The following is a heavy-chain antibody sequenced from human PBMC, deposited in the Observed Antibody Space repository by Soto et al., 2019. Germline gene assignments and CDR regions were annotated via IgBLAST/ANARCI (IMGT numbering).Heavy chain of an antibody. V-gene: IGHV4-59*08. Sequence: SETLSLTCTVSGGSISSYYWSWIRQPPGKGLEWIGNIYSSGSTSYNPSLKSRVTISVDTSKNQFSLKLSSVTAADTAVYYCARHAYRSGWADHWGQGTLVTVSS. CDR1: GGSISSYY. CDR2: IYSSGST. CDR3: ARHAYRSGWADH. J-gene: IGHJ4*02. D-gene: IGHD6-19*01.